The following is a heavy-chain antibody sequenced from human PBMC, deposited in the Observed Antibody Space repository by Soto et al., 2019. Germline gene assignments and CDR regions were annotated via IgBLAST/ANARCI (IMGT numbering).Heavy chain of an antibody. D-gene: IGHD3-10*01. CDR1: GDTFNFYS. J-gene: IGHJ4*02. CDR3: SIRYGWGCRAFDY. CDR2: VNPIVSMS. Sequence: QVQLVQSGAEVKRPGSSVKVSCKASGDTFNFYSINWVRQAPGLGLAWMGRVNPIVSMSNYAQNFQGRVKKTDDKSTNTAYSELASVRSEDTAYSYGSIRYGWGCRAFDYWGQG. V-gene: IGHV1-69*02.